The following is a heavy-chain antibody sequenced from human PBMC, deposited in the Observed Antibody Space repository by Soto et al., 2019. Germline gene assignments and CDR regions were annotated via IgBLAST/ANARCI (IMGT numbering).Heavy chain of an antibody. CDR2: IYSSGPT. V-gene: IGHV3-53*01. CDR1: GFTVSNYY. Sequence: GGSLRLSCAASGFTVSNYYMNWVRLVPEKGLEWVSVIYSSGPTFYADSVRGRFTISRDNSKNTLYLQMNSLRVEDTAVYYCARDFGGSYDYWGQGTLVTVS. CDR3: ARDFGGSYDY. D-gene: IGHD1-26*01. J-gene: IGHJ4*02.